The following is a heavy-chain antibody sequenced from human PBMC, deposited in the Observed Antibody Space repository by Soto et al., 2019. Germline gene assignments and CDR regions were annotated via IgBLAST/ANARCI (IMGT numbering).Heavy chain of an antibody. J-gene: IGHJ5*02. CDR1: GGSISSYY. CDR3: ARDIAVAGIEWFDP. Sequence: PSETLSLTCTVSGGSISSYYWSWIRQPAGKGLEWIGRIYTSGSTNYNPSLKSRVTMSVDTSKNQFSLKLSSVTAADTAVYYCARDIAVAGIEWFDPWGQGTLVTSPQ. V-gene: IGHV4-4*07. CDR2: IYTSGST. D-gene: IGHD6-19*01.